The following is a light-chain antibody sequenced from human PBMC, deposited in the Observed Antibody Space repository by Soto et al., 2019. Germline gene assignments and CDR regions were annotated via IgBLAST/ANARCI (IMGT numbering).Light chain of an antibody. CDR3: QQCRNWPLT. CDR1: QNVYNN. V-gene: IGKV3-15*01. J-gene: IGKJ4*01. CDR2: DAS. Sequence: ENVMTPFPATPSASPGEGATLSCKAGQNVYNNLAWYQQSPGQPPRLLIYDASTRATGISARFSGSGYGTEFTLTISSLQSEDFAVYFCQQCRNWPLTFGGGTKVDIK.